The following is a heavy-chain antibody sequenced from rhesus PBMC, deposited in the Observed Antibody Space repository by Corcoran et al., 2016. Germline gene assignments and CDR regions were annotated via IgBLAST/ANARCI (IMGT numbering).Heavy chain of an antibody. J-gene: IGHJ4*01. D-gene: IGHD6-25*01. V-gene: IGHV4-106*01. CDR1: GGSISDDYY. Sequence: QVQLQESGPGLVKPSETLSLTCAVSGGSISDDYYWSWIRQPPGKGLEWIGYIYGSGGGTNYNPSLKNRVTISRDTSKNQFSLKLSSVTAADTAVYYCASPIAAVRYYFDYWGQGVLVTVSS. CDR3: ASPIAAVRYYFDY. CDR2: IYGSGGGT.